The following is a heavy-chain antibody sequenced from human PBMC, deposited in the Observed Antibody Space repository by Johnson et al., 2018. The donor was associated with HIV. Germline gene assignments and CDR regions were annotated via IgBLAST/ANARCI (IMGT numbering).Heavy chain of an antibody. D-gene: IGHD1-26*01. CDR3: AKDQWELSRGAFDI. V-gene: IGHV3-30*02. CDR2: IRYDGSNK. J-gene: IGHJ3*02. CDR1: GFTFSTYG. Sequence: VQVVESGGGVVQPGGSLRLSCAASGFTFSTYGMHWVRQAPGKGLEWVSFIRYDGSNKYYGDSVKGRFTVSRDNSKNTLYLQMNSLRAEDTAVYYCAKDQWELSRGAFDIWGQGTMVTVSS.